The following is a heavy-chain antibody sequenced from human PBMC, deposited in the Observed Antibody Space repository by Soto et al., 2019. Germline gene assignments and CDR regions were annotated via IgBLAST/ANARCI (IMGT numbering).Heavy chain of an antibody. CDR2: MHHGGNP. CDR3: ARTSGGTYSFDP. V-gene: IGHV4-4*02. CDR1: GDSITNNNW. Sequence: QVQLQESGPGLVKPSGTLSLTCAVSGDSITNNNWWTWLRQSPGKGLEWIGEMHHGGNPDYNPSLRSRVTRSVDKSKNQFSLHLSSVTDADSAVYYCARTSGGTYSFDPWGQGTLVTVSS. D-gene: IGHD3-10*01. J-gene: IGHJ5*02.